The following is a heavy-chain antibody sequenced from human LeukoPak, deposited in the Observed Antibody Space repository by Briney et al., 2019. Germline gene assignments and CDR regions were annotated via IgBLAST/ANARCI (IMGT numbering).Heavy chain of an antibody. CDR1: GGSISSYY. V-gene: IGHV4-4*07. CDR2: IYTSGST. CDR3: ARAGAVVSEYYFDY. Sequence: SETLSLTCAVFGGSISSYYWSWIRQPAGKGLEWIGRIYTSGSTNYNPSLKSRVTMSVDTSKNQFSLKLSSVTAADTAVYYCARAGAVVSEYYFDYWGQGTLVTVSS. J-gene: IGHJ4*02. D-gene: IGHD6-19*01.